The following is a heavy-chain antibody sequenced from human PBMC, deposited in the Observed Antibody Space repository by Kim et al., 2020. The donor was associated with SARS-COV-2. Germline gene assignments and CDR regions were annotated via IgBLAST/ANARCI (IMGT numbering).Heavy chain of an antibody. J-gene: IGHJ4*02. D-gene: IGHD6-13*01. CDR3: TTALPSIAARYFDY. V-gene: IGHV3-15*01. Sequence: AAPVKGRFTISRDDSKNTLYLQMNSLKTEDTAVYYCTTALPSIAARYFDYWGQGTLVTVSS.